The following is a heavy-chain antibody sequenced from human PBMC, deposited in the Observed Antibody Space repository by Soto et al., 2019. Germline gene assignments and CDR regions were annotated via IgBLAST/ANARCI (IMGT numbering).Heavy chain of an antibody. CDR2: VDPSDSSA. Sequence: GESLKISCRASGYIFTNYWITWVRQMPGQGLERMGTVDPSDSSAVYSPSFQGHVTISVDEAINTVYLHWGSLKASDTAIYYCARRPDEGGGWFDPWGQGTLVTVSS. J-gene: IGHJ5*02. CDR1: GYIFTNYW. CDR3: ARRPDEGGGWFDP. V-gene: IGHV5-10-1*01. D-gene: IGHD3-16*01.